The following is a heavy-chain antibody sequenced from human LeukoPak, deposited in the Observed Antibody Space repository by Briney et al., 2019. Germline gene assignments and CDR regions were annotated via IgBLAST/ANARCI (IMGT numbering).Heavy chain of an antibody. CDR1: GGSISSYY. J-gene: IGHJ6*03. Sequence: SETLSLTCTVSGGSISSYYWSWIRQPPGKGLEWIGYIYYSGSTNYNPSLKSRVTISVDKSKNQFSLKLSSVTAADTAVYYCARDAGYSSSPNYYYYYMDVWGKGTTVTVS. V-gene: IGHV4-59*01. D-gene: IGHD6-6*01. CDR3: ARDAGYSSSPNYYYYYMDV. CDR2: IYYSGST.